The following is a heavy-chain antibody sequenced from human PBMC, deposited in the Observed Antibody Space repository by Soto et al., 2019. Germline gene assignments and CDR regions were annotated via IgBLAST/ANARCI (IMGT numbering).Heavy chain of an antibody. CDR2: IYHSGST. CDR1: GGSISSSNW. CDR3: ARIKYCSSTSCYDGDWFDP. D-gene: IGHD2-2*01. V-gene: IGHV4-4*02. J-gene: IGHJ5*02. Sequence: SETLSLTCAVSGGSISSSNWWSWVRQPPGKGLEWIGEIYHSGSTNYNPSLKSRVTISVDKSKNQFSLKLSSVTAADTAVYYCARIKYCSSTSCYDGDWFDPWGQGTLVTVSS.